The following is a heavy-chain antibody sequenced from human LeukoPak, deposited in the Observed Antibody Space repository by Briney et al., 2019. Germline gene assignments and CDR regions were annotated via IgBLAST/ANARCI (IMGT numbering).Heavy chain of an antibody. Sequence: ASVKVSCKVSGYTLTALSMHWVRHAPVKGLEWMGGFDPEDGETIYAQKFQGRVTMTTDTSTSTAYMELRSLRSDDTAVYYCARAAEYYDFWSALFDYWGQGTLVTVSS. CDR1: GYTLTALS. CDR3: ARAAEYYDFWSALFDY. CDR2: FDPEDGET. V-gene: IGHV1-24*01. J-gene: IGHJ4*02. D-gene: IGHD3-3*01.